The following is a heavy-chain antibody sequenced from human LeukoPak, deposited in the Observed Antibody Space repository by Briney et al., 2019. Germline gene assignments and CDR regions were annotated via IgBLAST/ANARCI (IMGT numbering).Heavy chain of an antibody. V-gene: IGHV4-59*08. CDR2: IYYSGTT. D-gene: IGHD3-16*01. J-gene: IGHJ4*02. CDR1: GASITGHY. CDR3: ARHLDGGIYFDY. Sequence: SETLSLSCTVSGASITGHYWSWIWQPPGKGLEWIGFIYYSGTTNYNPSLKSRVTISVDTSKNQFSLTLSSVTAADTAVYYCARHLDGGIYFDYSGQGNLVTVSS.